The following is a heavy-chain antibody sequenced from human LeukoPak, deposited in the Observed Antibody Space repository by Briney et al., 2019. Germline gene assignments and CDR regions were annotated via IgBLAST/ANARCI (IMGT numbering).Heavy chain of an antibody. CDR1: GFTFSSYA. J-gene: IGHJ6*02. CDR3: ARARRHIAVAGTGSYYYGMDV. V-gene: IGHV3-30-3*01. D-gene: IGHD6-19*01. Sequence: GGSLRLSCAASGFTFSSYAMSWVRQAPGKGLEWVAVISYDGSNKYYADSVKGRFTISRDNSKNTLYLQMNSLRAEDTAVYYCARARRHIAVAGTGSYYYGMDVWGQGTAVTVSS. CDR2: ISYDGSNK.